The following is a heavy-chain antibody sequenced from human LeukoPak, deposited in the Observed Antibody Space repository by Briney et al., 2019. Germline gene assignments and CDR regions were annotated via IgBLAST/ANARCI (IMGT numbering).Heavy chain of an antibody. Sequence: GGSLRLSCAASEFTFRIYDMTWVRQAPGEGLEWVSVISSGGSAYYADSVKGRFTISRDNSKNTLYLEINSLRADDTAVYYCAKASSGSYYSNFDYWGQGTLVTVSS. J-gene: IGHJ4*02. CDR2: ISSGGSA. D-gene: IGHD3-10*01. CDR1: EFTFRIYD. CDR3: AKASSGSYYSNFDY. V-gene: IGHV3-23*01.